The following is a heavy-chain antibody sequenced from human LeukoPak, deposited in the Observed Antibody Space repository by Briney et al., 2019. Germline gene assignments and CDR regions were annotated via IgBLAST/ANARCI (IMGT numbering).Heavy chain of an antibody. CDR3: AKDLSRAVAADWFDP. Sequence: GGSLRLPCAAAGFTFSNYDMSWVRQAPGKGLEWGSSISDSGGSTYYADSVKGRFTISRDNSKNTLYLQMTNLRAADTAVYYCAKDLSRAVAADWFDPWDQGSLVTVSS. V-gene: IGHV3-23*01. D-gene: IGHD6-19*01. J-gene: IGHJ5*02. CDR2: ISDSGGST. CDR1: GFTFSNYD.